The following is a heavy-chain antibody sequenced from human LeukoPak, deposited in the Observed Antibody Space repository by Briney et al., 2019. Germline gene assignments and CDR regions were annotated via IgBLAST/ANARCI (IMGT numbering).Heavy chain of an antibody. V-gene: IGHV4-39*07. J-gene: IGHJ4*02. CDR1: GGSITSSPYH. D-gene: IGHD2-21*02. CDR2: VSHSGAT. CDR3: ARSMVTTDRNFDH. Sequence: SETLSLTCTVSGGSITSSPYHWVWICQPPGRGPEWIATVSHSGATQYNPSLTSRVAISLDTSKNLFSLSLNSVTAADTAVFYCARSMVTTDRNFDHWGQGTLVTVSS.